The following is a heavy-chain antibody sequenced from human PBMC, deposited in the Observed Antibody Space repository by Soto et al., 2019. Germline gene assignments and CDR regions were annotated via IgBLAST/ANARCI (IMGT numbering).Heavy chain of an antibody. CDR1: GYTFTHYY. V-gene: IGHV1-46*01. J-gene: IGHJ4*02. CDR3: ATSVNSAMAFDY. Sequence: QVQLVQSGAEVKKPGASVRVSCKASGYTFTHYYIHWVRQAPGQGLEWMGIINPNGGITTYAQKFRAGFSMTMDTSTRTVSLELSSLRSEYSAVYYCATSVNSAMAFDYWGQGTLVTVSS. D-gene: IGHD5-18*01. CDR2: INPNGGIT.